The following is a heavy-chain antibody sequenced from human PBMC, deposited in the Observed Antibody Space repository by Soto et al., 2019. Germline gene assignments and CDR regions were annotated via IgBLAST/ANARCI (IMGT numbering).Heavy chain of an antibody. Sequence: GGSLRLSCAASGFTFSSYSMSWVRQAPGKGLEWVSAISGSGGSTYYADSVKGRFTISRDNSKNTLYLQMNSLRAEDTAVYYCAKDVGSLYGDYLSDYWGQGTLVTVSS. CDR1: GFTFSSYS. CDR3: AKDVGSLYGDYLSDY. J-gene: IGHJ4*02. V-gene: IGHV3-23*01. D-gene: IGHD4-17*01. CDR2: ISGSGGST.